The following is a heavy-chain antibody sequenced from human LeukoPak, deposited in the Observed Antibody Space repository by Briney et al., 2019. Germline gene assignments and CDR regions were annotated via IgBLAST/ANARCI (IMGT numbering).Heavy chain of an antibody. CDR1: GFTFSSYS. CDR2: ISSSSGYI. J-gene: IGHJ4*02. D-gene: IGHD3-3*01. V-gene: IGHV3-21*01. Sequence: GRSLRLSCAASGFTFSSYSMNWVRQAPGKGLEWVSSISSSSGYIYYADSVKGRFTISRDNAKNSLYLQMNSLRAEDTAVYYCARAPRHVLRFLEWPYYFDYWGQGTLVTVSS. CDR3: ARAPRHVLRFLEWPYYFDY.